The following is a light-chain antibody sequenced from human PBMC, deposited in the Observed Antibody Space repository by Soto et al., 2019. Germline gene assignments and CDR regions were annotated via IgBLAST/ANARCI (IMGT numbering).Light chain of an antibody. CDR2: DLN. CDR1: SSDVSAYDY. V-gene: IGLV2-11*01. Sequence: QSALTQPRSVSGSPGQSVTISCTGTSSDVSAYDYVSWYQHRPGKPPKLMIYDLNKRPSGVPDRFSGSKSGTSASLAISGLQSEDEGDYYCAAWDDSHNVLYVFGTGTKVTVL. CDR3: AAWDDSHNVLYV. J-gene: IGLJ1*01.